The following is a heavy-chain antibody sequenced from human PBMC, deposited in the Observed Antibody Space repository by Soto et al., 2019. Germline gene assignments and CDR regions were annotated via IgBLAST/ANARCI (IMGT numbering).Heavy chain of an antibody. Sequence: SETMCLTCTVSGGSITGYYWSWIRQPPGKGLECIGYIYYSGSIITNSNPSLKSRVTILVDTSKNQFSLKLSSVTAADTAVYYCARSEYSRRGNWFDPWGQGTLVTVSS. D-gene: IGHD5-12*01. V-gene: IGHV4-59*13. CDR1: GGSITGYY. CDR2: IYYSGSIIT. J-gene: IGHJ5*02. CDR3: ARSEYSRRGNWFDP.